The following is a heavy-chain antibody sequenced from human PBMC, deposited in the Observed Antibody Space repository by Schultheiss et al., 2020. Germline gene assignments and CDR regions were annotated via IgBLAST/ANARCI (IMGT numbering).Heavy chain of an antibody. CDR2: IYYSGST. CDR3: ARSRRDGYNGYYFDY. Sequence: SQTLSLTCTVSGGSISSSSYYWGWIRQPPGKGLEWIGSIYYSGSTYYNPSLKSRVTISVDTSKNQFSLKLSSVTAADTAVYYCARSRRDGYNGYYFDYWGQGTQVTVSS. V-gene: IGHV4-39*07. J-gene: IGHJ4*02. D-gene: IGHD5-24*01. CDR1: GGSISSSSYY.